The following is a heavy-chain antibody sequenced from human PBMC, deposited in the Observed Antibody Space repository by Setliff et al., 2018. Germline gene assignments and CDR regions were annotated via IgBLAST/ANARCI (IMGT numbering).Heavy chain of an antibody. CDR2: IFSNDEK. CDR1: GFSLSNTTMG. V-gene: IGHV2-26*01. J-gene: IGHJ3*02. Sequence: SGPALVNPTATLKLASTVAGFSLSNTTMGVSWIRQPPGKALEWLAHIFSNDEKSYSPSLQLTLTISKDTSKCQVVLTMTNMDPADTGTYYCARTRDHPYYYDSRDSYYDAFDIWG. CDR3: ARTRDHPYYYDSRDSYYDAFDI. D-gene: IGHD3-22*01.